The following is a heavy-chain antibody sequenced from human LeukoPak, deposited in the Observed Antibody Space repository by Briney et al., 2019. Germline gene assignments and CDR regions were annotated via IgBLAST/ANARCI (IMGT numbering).Heavy chain of an antibody. J-gene: IGHJ4*02. Sequence: GGSLRLSCAASGFTFSSYWMSWVRQAPGKGLEWVANIKYDGSEKYYVDSVKGRFTVSRDNAKNSLLLQMNSLRVEDTAVYYCARPGLYCSGGSCYPFEYWGQGTLVTVSS. CDR1: GFTFSSYW. D-gene: IGHD2-15*01. CDR3: ARPGLYCSGGSCYPFEY. V-gene: IGHV3-7*01. CDR2: IKYDGSEK.